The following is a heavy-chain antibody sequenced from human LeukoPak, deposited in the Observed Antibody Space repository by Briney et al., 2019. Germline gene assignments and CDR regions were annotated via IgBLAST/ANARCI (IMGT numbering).Heavy chain of an antibody. Sequence: ASVKVSCKASGGTFSSYAISWVRQAPGQGLEWMGGIIPNSGGTNYAQKFQGWVTMTRDTSISTAYMELSRPRSDDTAVYYCARGHIVATIFYYYYGMDVWGQGTTVTVSS. CDR1: GGTFSSYA. D-gene: IGHD5-12*01. J-gene: IGHJ6*02. CDR3: ARGHIVATIFYYYYGMDV. V-gene: IGHV1-2*04. CDR2: IIPNSGGT.